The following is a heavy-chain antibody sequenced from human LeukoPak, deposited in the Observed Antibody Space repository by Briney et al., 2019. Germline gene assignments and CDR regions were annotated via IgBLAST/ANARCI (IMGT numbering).Heavy chain of an antibody. Sequence: GASVKVSCKASGYTFTRYAVNWVRQAPGQGLEWMGWINTNTGNPTYAQGFTGRFVFSLDTSVSTAYLQISSLKAEDTAVYYCARAYYYDSSGPPETSGYFDYWGQGTLVTVSS. CDR1: GYTFTRYA. CDR2: INTNTGNP. D-gene: IGHD3-22*01. V-gene: IGHV7-4-1*02. CDR3: ARAYYYDSSGPPETSGYFDY. J-gene: IGHJ4*02.